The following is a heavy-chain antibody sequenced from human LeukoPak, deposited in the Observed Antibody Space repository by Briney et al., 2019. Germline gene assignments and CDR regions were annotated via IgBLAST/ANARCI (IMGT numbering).Heavy chain of an antibody. V-gene: IGHV3-53*01. CDR1: GFTFSSYS. J-gene: IGHJ4*02. Sequence: PGGSLRLSCAASGFTFSSYSMNWVRQAPEKGLEWVSVIYSGGSTYYADSVKGRFTISRDNSKNTLYLQMNSLRAEDTAVYYCARAAGNFDWGQGTLVTVSS. CDR3: ARAAGNFD. D-gene: IGHD1-7*01. CDR2: IYSGGST.